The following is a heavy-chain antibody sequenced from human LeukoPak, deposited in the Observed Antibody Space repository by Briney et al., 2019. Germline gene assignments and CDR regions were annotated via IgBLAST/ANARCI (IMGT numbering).Heavy chain of an antibody. CDR3: ARGWIITLVGGLAGNYYFDY. Sequence: ASVKVSCKASGGTFSSYAISWVRQAPGQGLEWMGGIIPIFGTANYAQKFQGRVTITADKSTSTAYMELSSLRSEDTAVYYCARGWIITLVGGLAGNYYFDYWGQGTLVTVSS. CDR2: IIPIFGTA. D-gene: IGHD3-10*01. V-gene: IGHV1-69*06. J-gene: IGHJ4*02. CDR1: GGTFSSYA.